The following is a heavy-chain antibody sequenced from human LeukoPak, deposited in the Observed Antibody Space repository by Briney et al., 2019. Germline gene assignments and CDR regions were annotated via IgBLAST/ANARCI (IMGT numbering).Heavy chain of an antibody. CDR3: ARHGPSINDVFDI. V-gene: IGHV5-51*01. D-gene: IGHD1-14*01. CDR2: IYPGDSDT. Sequence: GESLKISCKGSVYGFTTYWIGWVRQMPGKGLEWMGIIYPGDSDTRYSPSFQGQVTISADKSISTAYLQWSSLKASDTAMYYCARHGPSINDVFDIWGQGTLVTVSS. CDR1: VYGFTTYW. J-gene: IGHJ3*02.